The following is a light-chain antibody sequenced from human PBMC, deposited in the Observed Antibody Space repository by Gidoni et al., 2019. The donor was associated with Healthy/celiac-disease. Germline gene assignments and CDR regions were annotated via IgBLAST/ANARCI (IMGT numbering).Light chain of an antibody. CDR3: QQYGSSPPSYT. J-gene: IGKJ2*01. CDR1: QSVSSNY. Sequence: EIVLTQSPGTLSLSPGEGATLSCRASQSVSSNYLTWYQQKRGQAPRLLIYGASNRATGIPDRFSGSGSGTDFTLTISRLEPEDFAVYYCQQYGSSPPSYTFGQGTKLEIK. V-gene: IGKV3-20*01. CDR2: GAS.